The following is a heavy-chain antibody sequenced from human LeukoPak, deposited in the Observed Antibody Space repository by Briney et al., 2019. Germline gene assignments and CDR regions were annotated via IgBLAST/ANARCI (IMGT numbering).Heavy chain of an antibody. V-gene: IGHV1-18*01. CDR2: ASADNGET. J-gene: IGHJ5*02. CDR1: GYSFNSYG. CDR3: ARDYQLLLSWDCFDP. D-gene: IGHD3-22*01. Sequence: ASVTVSCKSSGYSFNSYGISWVRPAPGQGREWMGWASADNGETNYSEKFQGRVTMTTDTSTSTAYMELRSLSSDDTAVYYCARDYQLLLSWDCFDPWGQGTLVSVSS.